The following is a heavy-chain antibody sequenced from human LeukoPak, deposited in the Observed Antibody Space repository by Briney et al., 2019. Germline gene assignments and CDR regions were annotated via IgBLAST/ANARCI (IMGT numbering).Heavy chain of an antibody. CDR2: INPSGGST. CDR3: AREYDSSGYYLDY. V-gene: IGHV1-46*01. Sequence: GASVKVSCKASGYTFTNYYIHWVRQAPGQGLECMGIINPSGGSTSYAQKFQGRVTMTRDMSTSTVYMELSSLRSEDTAVYYCAREYDSSGYYLDYWGQGTLVTVSS. CDR1: GYTFTNYY. D-gene: IGHD3-22*01. J-gene: IGHJ4*02.